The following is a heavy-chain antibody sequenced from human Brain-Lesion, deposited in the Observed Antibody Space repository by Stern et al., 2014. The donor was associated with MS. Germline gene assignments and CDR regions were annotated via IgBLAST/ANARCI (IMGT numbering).Heavy chain of an antibody. CDR3: AKDRQYLTXXFDH. J-gene: IGHJ5*02. D-gene: IGHD2/OR15-2a*01. V-gene: IGHV3-30*18. CDR1: GFTFGSCA. Sequence: VQLXXXGGGVVQPGRPLRLSCVASGFTFGSCAMHWVRQAPGKGLEWVAGVSYDGSNKYYADSVKGRFTMSRDNSQNTLYXQMSSLRPEDTAVYYCAKDRQYLTXXFDHWGQGSLVTVSS. CDR2: VSYDGSNK.